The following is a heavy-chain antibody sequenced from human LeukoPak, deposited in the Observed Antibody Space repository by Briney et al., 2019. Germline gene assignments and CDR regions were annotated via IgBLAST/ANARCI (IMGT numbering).Heavy chain of an antibody. CDR3: ARHRAYSSSSPFDY. CDR2: IYYTGST. V-gene: IGHV4-59*08. J-gene: IGHJ4*02. D-gene: IGHD6-6*01. Sequence: SETLSLTCSVSGGSISSLYWSWIRQPPGKGLEWIGYIYYTGSTNYNPSLKSRVTMFADMSKNQFSLRLSSVTAADTAVYYCARHRAYSSSSPFDYWGQGTLVTVSS. CDR1: GGSISSLY.